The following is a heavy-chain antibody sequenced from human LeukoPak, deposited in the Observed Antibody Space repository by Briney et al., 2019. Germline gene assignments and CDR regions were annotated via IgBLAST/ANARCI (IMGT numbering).Heavy chain of an antibody. CDR1: GFTFSSYG. Sequence: GGSLRLSCAASGFTFSSYGMHWVRQAPGKGLEWVAFIRYDGSNKYYADSVKGRFTISRDNSKNTLYLQMNSLRAEDTAVYYCAKDQLAVASYYYMDVWGKGTTVTISS. CDR2: IRYDGSNK. V-gene: IGHV3-30*02. CDR3: AKDQLAVASYYYMDV. D-gene: IGHD6-19*01. J-gene: IGHJ6*03.